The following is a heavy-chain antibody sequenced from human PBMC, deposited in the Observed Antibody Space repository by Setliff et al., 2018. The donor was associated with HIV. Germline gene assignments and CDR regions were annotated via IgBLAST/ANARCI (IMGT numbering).Heavy chain of an antibody. J-gene: IGHJ4*02. Sequence: PSETLSLTCTVSGGSLSSTTYYWGWIRQPPGKGLEWIGEINPGGTTNYNPSLKRRVTISLDTSKNQFSLRVTSVTAADTAMYYCARDPTTGVDYWGQGTLVTVS. CDR2: INPGGTT. CDR1: GGSLSSTTYY. V-gene: IGHV4-39*07. CDR3: ARDPTTGVDY. D-gene: IGHD4-4*01.